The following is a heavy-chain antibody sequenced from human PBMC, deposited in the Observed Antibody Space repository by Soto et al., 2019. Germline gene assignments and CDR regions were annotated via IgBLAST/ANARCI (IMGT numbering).Heavy chain of an antibody. D-gene: IGHD3-16*01. CDR3: ARAGGGGYVDY. Sequence: SETLSLTCTVSGGSISSSSYYWGWIRQPPGKGLEWIGSIYYSGSTYYNPSLKSRVTISVDTSKNQFSLKLSSVTAADTAVYYCARAGGGGYVDYWGQGTLVTVSS. CDR1: GGSISSSSYY. J-gene: IGHJ4*02. V-gene: IGHV4-39*01. CDR2: IYYSGST.